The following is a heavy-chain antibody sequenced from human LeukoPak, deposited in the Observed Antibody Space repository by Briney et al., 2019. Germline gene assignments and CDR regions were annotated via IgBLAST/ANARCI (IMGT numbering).Heavy chain of an antibody. CDR3: AELGITMIGGV. D-gene: IGHD3-10*02. CDR1: EFTVSSNY. CDR2: INNDGSST. Sequence: GGSLRLSCAASEFTVSSNYMRWVRQAPGKGLVWVSRINNDGSSTSYADSVQGRFTISRDDAKNSLYLQMNSLRAEDTAVYYCAELGITMIGGVWGKGTTVTISS. J-gene: IGHJ6*04. V-gene: IGHV3-74*01.